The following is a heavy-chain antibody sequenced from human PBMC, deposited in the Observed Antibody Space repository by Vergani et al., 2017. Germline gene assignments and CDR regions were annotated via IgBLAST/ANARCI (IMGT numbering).Heavy chain of an antibody. CDR3: ARDPLLWFGELSI. V-gene: IGHV4-31*03. Sequence: QVQLQESGPGLVKPSQTLSLTCTVSGGPISRGGYYWSWIRKHPGKGLEWIGYIYYSGSTYYNPSLKSRVTISVDTSKNQFSLKLSSVTAADTAVYYCARDPLLWFGELSIWGQGTLVTVSS. D-gene: IGHD3-10*01. CDR1: GGPISRGGYY. CDR2: IYYSGST. J-gene: IGHJ4*02.